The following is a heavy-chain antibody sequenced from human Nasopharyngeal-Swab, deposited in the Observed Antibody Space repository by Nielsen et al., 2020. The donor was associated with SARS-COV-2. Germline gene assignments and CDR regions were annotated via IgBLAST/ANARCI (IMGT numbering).Heavy chain of an antibody. CDR1: GFPFLSYA. J-gene: IGHJ4*02. D-gene: IGHD3-3*02. CDR3: ARDRGAKLAD. V-gene: IGHV3-30*04. Sequence: GESLKISFAASGFPFLSYALHWVRQAPGKGLEWVAVLSYDGSNKYYADSVKGRFTISRDNSKNTLYLQMNSLRAEDTAVYYCARDRGAKLADWGQGTLVTVSS. CDR2: LSYDGSNK.